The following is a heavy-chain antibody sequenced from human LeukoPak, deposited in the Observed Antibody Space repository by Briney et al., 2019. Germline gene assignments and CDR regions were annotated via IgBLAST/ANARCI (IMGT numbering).Heavy chain of an antibody. Sequence: GGSLRLSCAASGFTLDDYGMSWVRQAPGKGLEWVSGINWNGGSTGYADSVKGRFTISRDNAKNSLYLQMNSLRAEDTALYYCARVPPEATGSSWYVIYYYYMDVWGKGTTVTVSS. CDR2: INWNGGST. V-gene: IGHV3-20*04. D-gene: IGHD6-13*01. J-gene: IGHJ6*03. CDR3: ARVPPEATGSSWYVIYYYYMDV. CDR1: GFTLDDYG.